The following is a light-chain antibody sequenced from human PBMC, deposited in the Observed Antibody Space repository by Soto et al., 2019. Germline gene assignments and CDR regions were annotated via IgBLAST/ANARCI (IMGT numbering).Light chain of an antibody. CDR2: PAS. CDR3: QQYYSYPRT. CDR1: QGISSY. Sequence: ALRMTPSPSSLPASAGDRVTITCRASQGISSYLAWYQQKPGKAPKLLIYPASTLQSGVPSRFRGSGSGTDVTLTISCLPSEDVETYYCQQYYSYPRTFGQGTKVDIK. J-gene: IGKJ1*01. V-gene: IGKV1-8*01.